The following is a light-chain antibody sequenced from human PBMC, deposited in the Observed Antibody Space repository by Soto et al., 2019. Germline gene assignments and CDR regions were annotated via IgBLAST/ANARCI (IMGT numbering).Light chain of an antibody. CDR1: SSDVGDYNY. Sequence: QSVLTQPDSVSGSPGQSITISCTGTSSDVGDYNYVSWYQQHPGKDPKLIIDGVSNRPSGISNRFSGAKSGNTASLTISGLQGEDEADYYCSSYTRTNTLVFGGGTQVTVL. V-gene: IGLV2-14*01. CDR3: SSYTRTNTLV. J-gene: IGLJ2*01. CDR2: GVS.